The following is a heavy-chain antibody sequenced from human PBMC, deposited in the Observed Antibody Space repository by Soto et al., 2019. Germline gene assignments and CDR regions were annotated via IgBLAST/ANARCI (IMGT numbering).Heavy chain of an antibody. V-gene: IGHV4-34*01. CDR3: ARGQDDYVWGSYGY. D-gene: IGHD3-16*01. CDR2: SSHSGGN. CDR1: RGAFSGYY. J-gene: IGHJ4*02. Sequence: PSESLGLTCAVDRGAFSGYYWRWIRQPPGKGLEWIGESSHSGGNKYNPSLKSRVTISVDTSKNRFSLKLSSVTAADTAVYYCARGQDDYVWGSYGYWGQGTLVTVSS.